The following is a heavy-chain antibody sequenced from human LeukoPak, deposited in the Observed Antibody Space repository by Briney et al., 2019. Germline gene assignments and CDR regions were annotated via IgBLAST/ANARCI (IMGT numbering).Heavy chain of an antibody. CDR3: VRVRVGDTDRWFDP. D-gene: IGHD4-17*01. V-gene: IGHV3-74*01. J-gene: IGHJ5*02. CDR1: GFTLSNYW. Sequence: GGSLRLSCAASGFTLSNYWMHWVRQAPGKGLVWVSRINSDGSITTYADSVKGRFTISRDNAKNTLYLQMNSLRPEDTAVYYCVRVRVGDTDRWFDPWGQGTLVTVSS. CDR2: INSDGSIT.